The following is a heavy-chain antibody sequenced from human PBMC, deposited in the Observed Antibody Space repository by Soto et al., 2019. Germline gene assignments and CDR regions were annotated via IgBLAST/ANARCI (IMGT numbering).Heavy chain of an antibody. Sequence: GGSLRLSCAASGFTFSSYWMSWVRQAPGKGLEWVANIKQDGSEKYYVDSVKGRLTISRDNAKNSLYLQMNSLRAEDTAVYYCARDSGYCSGDSCYDSFDYWGQGALVTVSS. J-gene: IGHJ4*02. CDR2: IKQDGSEK. V-gene: IGHV3-7*05. CDR1: GFTFSSYW. CDR3: ARDSGYCSGDSCYDSFDY. D-gene: IGHD2-15*01.